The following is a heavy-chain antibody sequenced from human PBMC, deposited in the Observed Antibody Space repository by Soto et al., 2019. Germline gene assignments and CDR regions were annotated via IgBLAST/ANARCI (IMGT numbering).Heavy chain of an antibody. Sequence: SETLSLTCTVSGGSTSSYYWSWIRQPPGKGLKWIGYFHYSGSTNYNPSLKSRVTISVDTSTNQFSLKLSSVTAADTAVSYCVGPETLHCYYDYWRQVNLGTSSS. J-gene: IGHJ4*03. CDR1: GGSTSSYY. V-gene: IGHV4-59*08. D-gene: IGHD3-22*01. CDR2: FHYSGST. CDR3: VGPETLHCYYDY.